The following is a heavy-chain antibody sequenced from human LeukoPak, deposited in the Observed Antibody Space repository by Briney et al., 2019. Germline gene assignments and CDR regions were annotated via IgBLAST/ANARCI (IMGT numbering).Heavy chain of an antibody. J-gene: IGHJ4*02. V-gene: IGHV1-2*02. CDR2: ITPNSGGT. CDR3: ATGSGTYSPDY. Sequence: GASVKVSCKASGYTFTGQYLHWVRQAPGQGLEWMGWITPNSGGTNYAQKFQGRVTMTRDTSISTAYMELSRLRSDDTAIYYCATGSGTYSPDYWGQGTLVTVAS. CDR1: GYTFTGQY. D-gene: IGHD3-10*01.